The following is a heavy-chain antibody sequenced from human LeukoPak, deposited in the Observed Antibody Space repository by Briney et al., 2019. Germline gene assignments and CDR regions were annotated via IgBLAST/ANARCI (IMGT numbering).Heavy chain of an antibody. CDR1: GFTFSAYW. Sequence: PGGSLRLSCAASGFTFSAYWMHWVRQAPGKGLVWVGRINDVGSDSSYVDSVKGRFTISRDNAKNTLYLQMNSLRAEDTAVYYCTTMDIVVVVAANGYWGQGTLVTVSS. V-gene: IGHV3-74*01. D-gene: IGHD2-15*01. CDR2: INDVGSDS. J-gene: IGHJ4*02. CDR3: TTMDIVVVVAANGY.